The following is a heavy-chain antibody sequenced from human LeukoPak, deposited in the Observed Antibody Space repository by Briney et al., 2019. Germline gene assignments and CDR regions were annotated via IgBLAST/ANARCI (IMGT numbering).Heavy chain of an antibody. CDR2: ISYDGSNK. D-gene: IGHD4-23*01. Sequence: GGSLRLSCAASGFTSSSYGMHWVRQAPGKGLEWVAVISYDGSNKYYADSVKGRFTISRDNSKNTLYLQMNSLRAEDTAVYYCAKIPSATVVTSSGLWGQGTLVTVSS. J-gene: IGHJ4*02. CDR3: AKIPSATVVTSSGL. CDR1: GFTSSSYG. V-gene: IGHV3-30*18.